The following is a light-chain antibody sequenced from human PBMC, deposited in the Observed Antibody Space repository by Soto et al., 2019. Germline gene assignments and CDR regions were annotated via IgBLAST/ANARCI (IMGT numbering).Light chain of an antibody. Sequence: DIRMTQSPSSLSASVGDRVTITCRASQSIISYLNWYQQKPGKTPNLLIYAASSLQSGVPSRFSGSGSGTDFTLTISSLQPEDFATYYCQQSYSTPWTFGQGTKVEIK. CDR3: QQSYSTPWT. CDR1: QSIISY. J-gene: IGKJ1*01. CDR2: AAS. V-gene: IGKV1-39*01.